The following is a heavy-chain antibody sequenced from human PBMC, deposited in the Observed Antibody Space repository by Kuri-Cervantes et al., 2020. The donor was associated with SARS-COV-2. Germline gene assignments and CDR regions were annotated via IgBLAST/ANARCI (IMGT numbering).Heavy chain of an antibody. CDR2: IYYSGST. Sequence: SETLSLTCTVSGGSISSYYWSWIRQPPGKGLEWIGYIYYSGSTNYNPSLKSRVTISVDTPKNQFSLKLSSVIAADTAVYYCARSVNDFWSGYAVSLSTNYFDYWGQGTLVTVSS. V-gene: IGHV4-59*01. J-gene: IGHJ4*02. CDR3: ARSVNDFWSGYAVSLSTNYFDY. CDR1: GGSISSYY. D-gene: IGHD3-3*01.